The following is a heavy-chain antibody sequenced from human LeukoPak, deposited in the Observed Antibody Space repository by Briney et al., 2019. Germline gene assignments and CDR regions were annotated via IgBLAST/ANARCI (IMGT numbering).Heavy chain of an antibody. CDR1: GGYISSVSYD. J-gene: IGHJ4*02. CDR2: IYTSGST. V-gene: IGHV4-61*02. Sequence: IPTHTLSLTSSVTGGYISSVSYDCSWIRQPAGKGLEWIGRIYTSGSTNYNPSLKSRATISVDTSKNQFSLKLSSVTATDTAVYYCAREVGSFDYWGQGTLVTVSS. CDR3: AREVGSFDY. D-gene: IGHD1-26*01.